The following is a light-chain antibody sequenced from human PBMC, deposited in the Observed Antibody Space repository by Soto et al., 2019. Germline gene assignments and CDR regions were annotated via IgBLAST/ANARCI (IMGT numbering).Light chain of an antibody. CDR3: QQRNVWPPVT. CDR1: QSVSSSY. V-gene: IGKV3D-20*02. J-gene: IGKJ5*01. CDR2: DAS. Sequence: EIVFTQSPGTLSLSPGERDTLSCRASQSVSSSYLAWYQKKPGQAPRLLIYDASNRATGIPARFSGSGSGTDLTLTISSLEPEDSAVYYCQQRNVWPPVTFGQGTRLEIK.